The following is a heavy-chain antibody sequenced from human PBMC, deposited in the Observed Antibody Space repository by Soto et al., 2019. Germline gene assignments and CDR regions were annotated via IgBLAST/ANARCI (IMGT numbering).Heavy chain of an antibody. CDR1: GGSISSYY. D-gene: IGHD6-13*01. CDR2: IYYSGST. Sequence: PSETLSLTCTVSGGSISSYYWSWIRQPPGKGLEWIGYIYYSGSTNYNPSLKSRVTISVDTSKNQFSLKLSSATAADTAVYYCARSAYSSSWYSIADFDYWGQGTLVTVSS. V-gene: IGHV4-59*08. CDR3: ARSAYSSSWYSIADFDY. J-gene: IGHJ4*02.